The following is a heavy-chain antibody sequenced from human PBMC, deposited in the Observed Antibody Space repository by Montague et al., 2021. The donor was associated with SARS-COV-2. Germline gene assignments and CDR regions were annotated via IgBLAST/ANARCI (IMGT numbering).Heavy chain of an antibody. CDR2: INYSGST. CDR1: GGSFSSYY. Sequence: SETLSLTCTVSGGSFSSYYWSWIRKPPGKGLEWIGYINYSGSTNYNPSLKSRVSMSVDTSKNQFSLHLSSVTAADTAVYYCARDKVAGRGYYLEYWGQGTLVTVSS. V-gene: IGHV4-59*01. CDR3: ARDKVAGRGYYLEY. J-gene: IGHJ4*02. D-gene: IGHD6-19*01.